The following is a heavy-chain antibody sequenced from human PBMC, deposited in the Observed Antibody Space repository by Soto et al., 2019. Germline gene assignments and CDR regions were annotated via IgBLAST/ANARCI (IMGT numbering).Heavy chain of an antibody. CDR2: IIPILGIA. D-gene: IGHD6-19*01. J-gene: IGHJ6*03. Sequence: ASVKVSCKASGGTFSSYTISWVRQAPGQGLEWMGRIIPILGIANYAQKFQGRVTITADKSTSTAYMELSSLRSEDTAVYYCASGAYSSGYYYYYMDVWGKGTTVTVSS. V-gene: IGHV1-69*02. CDR3: ASGAYSSGYYYYYMDV. CDR1: GGTFSSYT.